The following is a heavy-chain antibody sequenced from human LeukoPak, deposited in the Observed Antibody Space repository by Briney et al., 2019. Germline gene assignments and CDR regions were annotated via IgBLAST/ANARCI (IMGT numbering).Heavy chain of an antibody. CDR1: GFTLSSYE. V-gene: IGHV3-48*03. Sequence: GGSLRHSCAASGFTLSSYEMNWVRQAPRKGLEWVSYITSSGNTIYYAPSVKGRFTISRDNAKKSLYLQMNRLRAEDTAVYYCARLTTMTTTGGPFDYWGQGTLVTVSS. D-gene: IGHD4-17*01. CDR3: ARLTTMTTTGGPFDY. CDR2: ITSSGNTI. J-gene: IGHJ4*02.